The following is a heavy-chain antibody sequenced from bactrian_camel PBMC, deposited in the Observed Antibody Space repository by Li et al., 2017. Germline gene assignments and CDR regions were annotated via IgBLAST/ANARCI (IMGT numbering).Heavy chain of an antibody. CDR3: VTYAAVGYGLGADYGY. D-gene: IGHD5*01. Sequence: QLVESGGDLVQPGGSLTLSCADPGFTFSSYWMYWVRQAPGKGLEWVSAISASGGTTIYADSVKGRFTIPRDNAENTLYLQMNSLKSEDTASYYCVTYAAVGYGLGADYGYWGQGTQVTVS. CDR2: ISASGGTT. V-gene: IGHV3S1*01. CDR1: GFTFSSYW. J-gene: IGHJ4*01.